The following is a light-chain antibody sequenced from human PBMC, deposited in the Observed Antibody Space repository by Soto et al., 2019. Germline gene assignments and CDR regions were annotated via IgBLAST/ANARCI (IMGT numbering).Light chain of an antibody. CDR2: AAS. Sequence: EIQLTQSPSSLPALVGDGVTITCRPGKSIAYYLNWYQQKPREAPRLLIYAASNLQSGVPSRFSGSGSGTDFTLTISSLQPEDFATYYCQESYSTPPGLAFGGGTKVDIK. V-gene: IGKV1-39*01. CDR1: KSIAYY. CDR3: QESYSTPPGLA. J-gene: IGKJ4*01.